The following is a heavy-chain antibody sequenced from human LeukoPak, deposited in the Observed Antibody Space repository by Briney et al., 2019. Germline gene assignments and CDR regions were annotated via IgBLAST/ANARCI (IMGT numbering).Heavy chain of an antibody. V-gene: IGHV4-59*08. CDR2: TYYSGST. J-gene: IGHJ4*02. CDR3: ARQERYYDSSGYYSTYFDY. Sequence: PSETLSLTCTVSGGSISSYYWSWIRQPPGKGLEWIGYTYYSGSTNYNPSLKSRVTISVDTSKNQFSLKLSSVTAADTAVYYCARQERYYDSSGYYSTYFDYWGQGTLVTVSS. D-gene: IGHD3-22*01. CDR1: GGSISSYY.